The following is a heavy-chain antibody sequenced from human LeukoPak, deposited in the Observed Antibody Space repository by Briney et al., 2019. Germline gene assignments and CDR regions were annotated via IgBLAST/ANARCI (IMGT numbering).Heavy chain of an antibody. J-gene: IGHJ6*02. V-gene: IGHV1-18*01. CDR3: ARAPPTSSSTSYYYYYGMDV. Sequence: GASVKVSCKASGYTFTSYGISWVRQAPGQGLEWMGWISAYNGNTNYAQKLQGRVTMTTDTSTSTAYMELRSLRSDDTAVYYCARAPPTSSSTSYYYYYGMDVWGQGTTVTVSS. CDR1: GYTFTSYG. D-gene: IGHD2-2*01. CDR2: ISAYNGNT.